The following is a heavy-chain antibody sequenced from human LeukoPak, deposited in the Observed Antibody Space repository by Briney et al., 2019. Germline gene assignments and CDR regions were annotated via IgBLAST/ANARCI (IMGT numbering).Heavy chain of an antibody. V-gene: IGHV1-18*01. CDR3: ARGILADDIMTGP. CDR2: VSAYNGDT. Sequence: ASVKVSCKTSGYTFSSYGITWVRQAPGQGLEWMGWVSAYNGDTKYAQKLQDRVTMTTDTSTTTAYMELRSLRSDDTAVSYCARGILADDIMTGPWGQGTRVTVSS. CDR1: GYTFSSYG. D-gene: IGHD3-9*01. J-gene: IGHJ5*02.